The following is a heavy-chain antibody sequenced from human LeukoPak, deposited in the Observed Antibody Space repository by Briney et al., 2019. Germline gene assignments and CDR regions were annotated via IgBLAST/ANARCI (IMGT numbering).Heavy chain of an antibody. CDR2: MNHNIGNT. V-gene: IGHV1-8*01. CDR1: GYTFTSYD. CDR3: ARARYFDWWGVDY. Sequence: GGSVKVSCKASGYTFTSYDIKWVRQATGQGLEWMGWMNHNIGNTGYAQKFQGRVTMTRNTSISTAYMELSSLRSEDTAVYYCARARYFDWWGVDYWGQGPLVTVSS. D-gene: IGHD3-9*01. J-gene: IGHJ4*02.